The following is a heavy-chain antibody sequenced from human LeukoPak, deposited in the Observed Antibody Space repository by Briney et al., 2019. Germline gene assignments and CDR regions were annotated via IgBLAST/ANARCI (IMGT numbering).Heavy chain of an antibody. CDR2: IYYSGST. CDR3: ARLGSRTSSVVVPAAMGRYYYYGMDV. Sequence: SETLSLTCTVSGGSISSYYWSWNRQPPGKGLEWIGYIYYSGSTNYNPSLKSRVTISVDTSKNQFSLKLSSVTAADTAVYYCARLGSRTSSVVVPAAMGRYYYYGMDVWGQGTTVTVSS. V-gene: IGHV4-59*08. D-gene: IGHD2-2*01. J-gene: IGHJ6*02. CDR1: GGSISSYY.